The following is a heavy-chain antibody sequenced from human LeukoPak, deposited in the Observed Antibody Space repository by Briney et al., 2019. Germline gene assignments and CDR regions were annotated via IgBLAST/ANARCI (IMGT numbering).Heavy chain of an antibody. CDR1: RFIFSKYA. CDR3: AKPGGLESGTSNYAFHV. V-gene: IGHV3-23*01. CDR2: ISASGVYT. J-gene: IGHJ3*01. Sequence: PGGSLRLSCAASRFIFSKYAMSWVRQAPGKGLEWVSGISASGVYTYYADSVKGRFTVSRDNYKSTLYLQIDSLRADDTAVYYCAKPGGLESGTSNYAFHVWGQGTMVTVSS. D-gene: IGHD1-26*01.